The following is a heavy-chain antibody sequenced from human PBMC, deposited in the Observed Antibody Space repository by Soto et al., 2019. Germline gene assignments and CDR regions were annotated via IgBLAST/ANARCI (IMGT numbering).Heavy chain of an antibody. CDR2: IKSKPDGGTT. CDR1: GFTFTNAW. D-gene: IGHD2-8*01. V-gene: IGHV3-15*01. J-gene: IGHJ2*01. Sequence: PGGSLRLSCAASGFTFTNAWVNWVRQAPGKGLEWVGRIKSKPDGGTTAYSAPVKGRFTISRDDSEDTVFLQMNSLKTEDTALYYCTTAEYCSSGVCNIDWYFDLWGRGTLVTVSS. CDR3: TTAEYCSSGVCNIDWYFDL.